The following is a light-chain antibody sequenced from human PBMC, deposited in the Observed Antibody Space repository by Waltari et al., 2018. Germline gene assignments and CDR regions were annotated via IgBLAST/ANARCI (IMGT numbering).Light chain of an antibody. CDR2: TAS. CDR3: QQRNSYPIT. J-gene: IGKJ5*01. CDR1: KGICNY. Sequence: DIQLTQSPSFLSASVGDRVTITCRSSKGICNYLAWYQQKAGKAPKLLIQTASTLQGGVPSRFSGSGSGTEFTLTISSLQPEDFATYYCQQRNSYPITFGQGTRLEIK. V-gene: IGKV1-9*01.